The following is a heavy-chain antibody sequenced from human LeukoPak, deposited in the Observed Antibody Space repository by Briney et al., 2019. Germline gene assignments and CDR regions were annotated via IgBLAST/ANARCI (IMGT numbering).Heavy chain of an antibody. CDR3: ARVLRAASWRSYDY. Sequence: SETLSLTCTVSGGSVSNSLYYWSWIRQPPGKGLEWIGYIYYSGSTNYNPSLKSRVTISIDTSRNQFSLRLNSMTAADTAIYYCARVLRAASWRSYDYWGQESLVTVSS. J-gene: IGHJ4*02. CDR1: GGSVSNSLYY. D-gene: IGHD5-18*01. CDR2: IYYSGST. V-gene: IGHV4-61*01.